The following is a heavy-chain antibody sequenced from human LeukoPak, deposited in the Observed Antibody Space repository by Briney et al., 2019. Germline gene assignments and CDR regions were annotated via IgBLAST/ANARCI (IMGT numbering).Heavy chain of an antibody. J-gene: IGHJ4*02. CDR3: ARTGYSSSWPFDY. Sequence: PSQTLSLTCTVSGGSISSGSYYWSWIRQPAGKGLEWIGRIYTSGSTNYNPSLKSRVTISVDTSKNQFSLKLSSVTAADTAVYYRARTGYSSSWPFDYWGQGTLVTVSS. CDR2: IYTSGST. D-gene: IGHD6-13*01. V-gene: IGHV4-61*02. CDR1: GGSISSGSYY.